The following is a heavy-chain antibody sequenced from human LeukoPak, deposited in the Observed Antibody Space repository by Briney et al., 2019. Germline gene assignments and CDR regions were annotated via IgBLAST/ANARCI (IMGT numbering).Heavy chain of an antibody. CDR3: ARSGYTRRFIGY. V-gene: IGHV4-34*01. Sequence: PSETLSLTCGVYGGSFSDHYWKWIRQPPGKGLEWIGEINHSGSTNYNPSLKSRVIMSVDTPKNQFSLKLSSVTAADTAVYYCARSGYTRRFIGYWGQGTLVTVSS. CDR2: INHSGST. CDR1: GGSFSDHY. D-gene: IGHD5-24*01. J-gene: IGHJ4*02.